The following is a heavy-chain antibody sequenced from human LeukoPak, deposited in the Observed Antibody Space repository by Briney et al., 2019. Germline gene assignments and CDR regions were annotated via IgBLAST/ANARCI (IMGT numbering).Heavy chain of an antibody. CDR3: ARDKGRSSGSYLDAFDI. CDR1: GGSISSYY. Sequence: SETLSLTCTVSGGSISSYYWSWIRQPPGKGLEWIWYIYYSGSTNYNPSLKSRVTISVDTSKNQLSLKLSSVTAADTAVYYCARDKGRSSGSYLDAFDIWGQGTMVTVSS. CDR2: IYYSGST. D-gene: IGHD1-26*01. J-gene: IGHJ3*02. V-gene: IGHV4-59*01.